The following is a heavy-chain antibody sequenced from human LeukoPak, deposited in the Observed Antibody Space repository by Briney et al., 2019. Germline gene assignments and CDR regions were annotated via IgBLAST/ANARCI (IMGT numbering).Heavy chain of an antibody. V-gene: IGHV3-74*01. CDR1: GFSFSSYW. CDR3: ARDRSGLNWFDP. D-gene: IGHD6-19*01. J-gene: IGHJ5*02. Sequence: PGGSLRLSCAASGFSFSSYWMHWVRQAPGKGLVWVSRINGDGSRTYYADSVKGRFTISRDNAKNSLYLQMNSLRAEDTAVYYCARDRSGLNWFDPWGQGTLVTVSS. CDR2: INGDGSRT.